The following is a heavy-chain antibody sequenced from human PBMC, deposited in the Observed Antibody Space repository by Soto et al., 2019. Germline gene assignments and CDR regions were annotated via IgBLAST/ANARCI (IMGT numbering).Heavy chain of an antibody. D-gene: IGHD2-15*01. J-gene: IGHJ4*02. CDR2: IYPADSDI. Sequence: GESLKISCTGFEYRFSDYWIGWVRQMPGKGLEWMGIIYPADSDIRYSPSFQGQVTMSVDKSIRTAYLQWSSLRASDTAMYYCVRQKDSCNAGRCYADYWGQGTQVTVSS. V-gene: IGHV5-51*01. CDR1: EYRFSDYW. CDR3: VRQKDSCNAGRCYADY.